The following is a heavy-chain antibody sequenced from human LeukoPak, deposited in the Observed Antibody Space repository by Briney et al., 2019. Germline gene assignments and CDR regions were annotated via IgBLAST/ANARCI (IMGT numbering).Heavy chain of an antibody. J-gene: IGHJ5*02. CDR3: ARDRPSRWFDP. CDR1: GGSISSSSYY. Sequence: SETLSLTCTVSGGSISSSSYYWGWIRQPPGKGLEWIGSIYYSGNTYYNASLKSQVSISIDTSKNQFSLRLTSVTAADTAVYYCARDRPSRWFDPWGQGTLVTVSS. V-gene: IGHV4-39*02. CDR2: IYYSGNT.